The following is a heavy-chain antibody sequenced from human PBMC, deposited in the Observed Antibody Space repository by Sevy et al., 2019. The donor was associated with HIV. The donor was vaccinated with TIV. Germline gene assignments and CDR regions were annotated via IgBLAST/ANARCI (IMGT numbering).Heavy chain of an antibody. CDR1: GYTFTGYY. CDR3: TRSAAEAKNFYCGGDCYSDY. V-gene: IGHV1-2*02. Sequence: ASVKVSCKASGYTFTGYYLHWVRQAPGQGLEWMGWINPKSGGTNYAPKFQGRVTMTRDTSISTASMELGRLGSDDTAVYYCTRSAAEAKNFYCGGDCYSDYWGQGTLVTVSS. J-gene: IGHJ4*02. CDR2: INPKSGGT. D-gene: IGHD2-21*02.